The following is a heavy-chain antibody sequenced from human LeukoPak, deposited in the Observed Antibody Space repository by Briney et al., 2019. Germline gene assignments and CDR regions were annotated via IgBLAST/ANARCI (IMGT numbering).Heavy chain of an antibody. Sequence: GASVKVSCKASGYRFTSNYMHWVRQAPGQGLEWMGIINPGGGSTSYAQKLQARVTMSRDTSTSTVYMELSSLRSEDTAVYYCASIEMVRGVTDAMDVWGQGTTVTVSS. CDR3: ASIEMVRGVTDAMDV. V-gene: IGHV1-46*01. J-gene: IGHJ6*02. CDR1: GYRFTSNY. D-gene: IGHD3-10*01. CDR2: INPGGGST.